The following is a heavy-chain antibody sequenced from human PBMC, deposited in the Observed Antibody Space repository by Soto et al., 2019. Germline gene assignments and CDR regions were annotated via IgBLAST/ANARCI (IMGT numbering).Heavy chain of an antibody. CDR3: ARGVGSGTYYNQYNWFDP. CDR2: INTYNGNT. V-gene: IGHV1-18*01. D-gene: IGHD3-10*01. Sequence: ASVKVSCKASGYTFTNYAISWVRQAPGQGLEWMGWINTYNGNTNHAQKLQGRVTMTTDTSTSTAYMELRSLRSDDTAVYYCARGVGSGTYYNQYNWFDPWAREPWSPSPQ. J-gene: IGHJ5*02. CDR1: GYTFTNYA.